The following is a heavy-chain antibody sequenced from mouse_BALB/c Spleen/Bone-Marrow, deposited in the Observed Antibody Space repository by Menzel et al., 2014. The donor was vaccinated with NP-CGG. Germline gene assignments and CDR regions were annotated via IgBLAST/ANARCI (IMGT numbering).Heavy chain of an antibody. J-gene: IGHJ4*01. CDR2: IDPANGNT. D-gene: IGHD2-4*01. V-gene: IGHV14-3*02. CDR1: GFNIXDTY. CDR3: ARDDYDDYYAMDY. Sequence: EVKLQESGAELVKPGASVKLSCTASGFNIXDTYMHWVKQRPEQGLEWIGRIDPANGNTKYDPKLQDKATITTDTSSNTAYLQLSSLTSEDTAVYYCARDDYDDYYAMDYWGQGTSVTVSS.